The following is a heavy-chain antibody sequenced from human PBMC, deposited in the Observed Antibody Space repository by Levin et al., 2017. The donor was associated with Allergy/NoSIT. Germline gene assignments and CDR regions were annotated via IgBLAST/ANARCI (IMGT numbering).Heavy chain of an antibody. CDR3: ARDILWVGELLHDS. J-gene: IGHJ4*02. CDR1: GDSVSGDSLY. D-gene: IGHD3-10*01. Sequence: SETLSLTCTVSGDSVSGDSLYWSWIRQPPGKRLEWIGYISHSGYSNYNPSLWSRVTISLDTSKNQVSLTMTSITAADTAVYYCARDILWVGELLHDSWGQGTLVSVSS. CDR2: ISHSGYS. V-gene: IGHV4-61*01.